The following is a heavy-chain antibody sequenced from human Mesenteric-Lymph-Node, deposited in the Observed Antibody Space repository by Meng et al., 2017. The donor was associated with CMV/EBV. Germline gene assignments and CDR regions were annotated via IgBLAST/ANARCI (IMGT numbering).Heavy chain of an antibody. Sequence: FSAYSWSWIRQPPGKGLEWLGEIFRSGGTNYNPSLKSRVTISLDKFKIQFSLTLNSVTAADMAVYYCARAPRLVRNYYGSGSSWYFDLWGRGTLVTVSS. V-gene: IGHV4-34*12. CDR3: ARAPRLVRNYYGSGSSWYFDL. CDR1: FSAYS. J-gene: IGHJ2*01. D-gene: IGHD3-10*01. CDR2: IFRSGGT.